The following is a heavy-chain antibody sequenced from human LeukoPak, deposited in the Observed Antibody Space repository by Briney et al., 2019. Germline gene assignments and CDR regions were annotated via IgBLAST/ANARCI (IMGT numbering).Heavy chain of an antibody. CDR1: GGSISSYF. D-gene: IGHD1-14*01. V-gene: IGHV4-4*07. J-gene: IGHJ4*02. Sequence: SETLSLTCTVSGGSISSYFCTWIRQPAGKGLEWIGRIHTSGSTNYNPSLKSRVTMSVDPSKNQFSLKLSSVTAADTAVYYCARDPEGHGNYFDYWGQGALVTVSS. CDR3: ARDPEGHGNYFDY. CDR2: IHTSGST.